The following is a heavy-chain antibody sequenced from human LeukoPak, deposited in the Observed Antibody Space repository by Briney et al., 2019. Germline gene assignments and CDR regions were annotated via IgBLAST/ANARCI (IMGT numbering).Heavy chain of an antibody. CDR2: IYYSGST. CDR1: GGSINSYY. CDR3: ARVGDWNDLVY. V-gene: IGHV4-59*01. Sequence: SETLSLTCTVSGGSINSYYWSWIRQPPGKGLEWIGYIYYSGSTNYNPSLKSRVTILVDTSKNQFSLKLSSVTAADTAVYYCARVGDWNDLVYWGQGILVTVTS. D-gene: IGHD1-1*01. J-gene: IGHJ4*02.